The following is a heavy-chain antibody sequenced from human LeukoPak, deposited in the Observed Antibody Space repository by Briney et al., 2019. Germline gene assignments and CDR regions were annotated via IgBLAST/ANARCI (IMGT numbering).Heavy chain of an antibody. J-gene: IGHJ4*02. CDR2: IYYSGTT. CDR3: ARTSFDSSGYSDY. CDR1: GGSFSSIYH. V-gene: IGHV4-59*01. D-gene: IGHD3-22*01. Sequence: PAETLSLTCSVSGGSFSSIYHWSWIRQPPGRGLEWIGYIYYSGTTTYNPSLKSRVTISVDTSKRQFYLKLSSVTAADTAVYYCARTSFDSSGYSDYWGQGTLVTVSS.